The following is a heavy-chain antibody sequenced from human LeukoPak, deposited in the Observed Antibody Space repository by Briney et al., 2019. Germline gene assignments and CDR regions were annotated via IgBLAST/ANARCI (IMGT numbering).Heavy chain of an antibody. J-gene: IGHJ4*02. Sequence: QPGRSLRLSCAASGFTFSSYGMHWVRQAPGKGLEWVAVISYDGSNKYYADSVKGRFTISRDNSKNTLYLQMNSLRAEDTAVYYCAKSGFPDIVVEPAAILFFDYWGQGTLVTVSS. D-gene: IGHD2-2*02. V-gene: IGHV3-30*18. CDR3: AKSGFPDIVVEPAAILFFDY. CDR1: GFTFSSYG. CDR2: ISYDGSNK.